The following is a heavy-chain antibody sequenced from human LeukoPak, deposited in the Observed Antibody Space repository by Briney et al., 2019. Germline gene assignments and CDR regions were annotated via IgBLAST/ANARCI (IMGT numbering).Heavy chain of an antibody. Sequence: PSETLSLACNVSGGSISSGGYYWSWIRQPPGKGLERIGYFYYSGSTYYNPSLKSRVPISVDTSKNQFSLKLSSVTAADTAGYYCARAYCGGDCYAESSLIDYWGQGTLVTVSS. CDR1: GGSISSGGYY. CDR3: ARAYCGGDCYAESSLIDY. CDR2: FYYSGST. V-gene: IGHV4-31*03. D-gene: IGHD2-21*02. J-gene: IGHJ4*02.